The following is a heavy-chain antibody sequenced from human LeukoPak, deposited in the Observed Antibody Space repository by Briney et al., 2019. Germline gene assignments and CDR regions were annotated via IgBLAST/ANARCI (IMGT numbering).Heavy chain of an antibody. CDR3: ARDYSGCHKTYYYYYYYMDV. D-gene: IGHD5-12*01. V-gene: IGHV3-11*01. CDR1: GFTFSDYA. J-gene: IGHJ6*03. CDR2: ISSSGSTI. Sequence: GGSLRLSCAASGFTFSDYAMSWVRQAPGKGLEWVSYISSSGSTIYYADSVKGRFTISRDNAKNSLYLQMNSLRAEDTAVYYCARDYSGCHKTYYYYYYYMDVWGKGTTVTVSS.